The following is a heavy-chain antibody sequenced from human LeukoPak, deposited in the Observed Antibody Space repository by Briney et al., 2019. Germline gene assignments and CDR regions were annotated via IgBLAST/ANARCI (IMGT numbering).Heavy chain of an antibody. CDR3: ATERASDFDSSGYYSFDY. V-gene: IGHV3-21*01. CDR2: ISTGSDYI. Sequence: PGGSLRLSCAASGFTFSIYTMNWVRQAPGKGLEWVSSISTGSDYIYYADSVQGRFTISRDNAKNSLYLQMNSLRAEDTAVYYCATERASDFDSSGYYSFDYWGQGTLVTVSS. CDR1: GFTFSIYT. J-gene: IGHJ4*02. D-gene: IGHD3-22*01.